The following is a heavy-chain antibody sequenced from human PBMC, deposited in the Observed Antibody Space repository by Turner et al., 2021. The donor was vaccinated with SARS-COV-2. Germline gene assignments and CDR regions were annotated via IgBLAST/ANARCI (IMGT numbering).Heavy chain of an antibody. Sequence: QVQLQQWGTGLLKPSETLSLTCAVYGGSFSGYWWTWIRQPPGKGLEWIGSIYYSGSTYYNPSLKSRVTISVDTSKNQFSLKLSSVTAADTAVYYCARGSPQGWYVPVFDYWGQGTLVTVSS. V-gene: IGHV4-34*01. CDR3: ARGSPQGWYVPVFDY. CDR1: GGSFSGYW. D-gene: IGHD6-19*01. CDR2: IYYSGST. J-gene: IGHJ4*02.